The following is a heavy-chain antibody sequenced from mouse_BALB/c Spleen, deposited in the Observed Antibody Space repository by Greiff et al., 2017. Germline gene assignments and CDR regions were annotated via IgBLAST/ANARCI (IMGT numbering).Heavy chain of an antibody. Sequence: EVQLMESGGGLVKPGGSLKLSCAASGFTFSSYAMSWVRQTPEKRLEWVASISSGGSTYYPDSVKGRFTISRDNARNILYLQMSSLRSEDTAMYYCARVTAALYLDDWGQGTTVTVSS. CDR3: ARVTAALYLDD. CDR2: ISSGGST. CDR1: GFTFSSYA. J-gene: IGHJ2*01. V-gene: IGHV5-6-5*01.